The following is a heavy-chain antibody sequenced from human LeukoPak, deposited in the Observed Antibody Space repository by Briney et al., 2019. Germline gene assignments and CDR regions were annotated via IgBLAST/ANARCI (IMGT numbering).Heavy chain of an antibody. D-gene: IGHD4-17*01. CDR2: IYYSGST. CDR3: ARLRPTTVTIAFDY. Sequence: KPSETLSLTCAVYGGSFSGYYWSWIRQPPGKGLEWIGYIYYSGSTNYNPSLKSRVTISVDTSKNQFSLKLSSVTAADTAVYYCARLRPTTVTIAFDYWGQGTLVTVSS. J-gene: IGHJ4*02. V-gene: IGHV4-59*08. CDR1: GGSFSGYY.